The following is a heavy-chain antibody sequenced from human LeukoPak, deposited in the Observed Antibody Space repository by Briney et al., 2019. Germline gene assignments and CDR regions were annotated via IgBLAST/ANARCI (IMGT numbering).Heavy chain of an antibody. V-gene: IGHV3-23*01. CDR3: AKPYYGSGSYYGFNYYAFDY. CDR2: ISGSGGSA. Sequence: GGSLRLSCAASGFTFSSHAMSWVRQAPGKGLEWVSIISGSGGSANHADSVKGRFTISRDNSKNTLYLQMNSLRAEDTAVYYCAKPYYGSGSYYGFNYYAFDYWGQGTLVTVSS. D-gene: IGHD3-10*01. CDR1: GFTFSSHA. J-gene: IGHJ4*02.